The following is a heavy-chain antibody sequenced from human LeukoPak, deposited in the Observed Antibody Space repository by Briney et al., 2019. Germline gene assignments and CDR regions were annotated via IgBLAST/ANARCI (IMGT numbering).Heavy chain of an antibody. CDR1: GFTFGDYA. Sequence: GRSLRLSCTASGFTFGDYAMSWVRQAPGRGLEWVGFIRSKTYGGTTEYAASVKGRFTVSRDDSKNIAYLQMNSLKTEDTAMYFCTRVLYCSGGSCPTYFYYGMDVWGQGTTVTVSS. J-gene: IGHJ6*02. CDR3: TRVLYCSGGSCPTYFYYGMDV. V-gene: IGHV3-49*04. CDR2: IRSKTYGGTT. D-gene: IGHD2-15*01.